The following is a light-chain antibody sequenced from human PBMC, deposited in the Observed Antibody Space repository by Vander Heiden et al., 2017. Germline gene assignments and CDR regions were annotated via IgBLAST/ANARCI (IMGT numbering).Light chain of an antibody. Sequence: LVATQPPPASASLGAPVKLTCTLDSIYSRYAIAWYQQQPNKGPRYLMKVHADGTQNTGDAIPDRFSGSSSGAERFLSISSLQFEDESYYYCQTWGTGFQIFAGGTKVTVL. V-gene: IGLV4-69*01. CDR3: QTWGTGFQI. J-gene: IGLJ2*01. CDR1: SIYSRYA. CDR2: VHADGTQ.